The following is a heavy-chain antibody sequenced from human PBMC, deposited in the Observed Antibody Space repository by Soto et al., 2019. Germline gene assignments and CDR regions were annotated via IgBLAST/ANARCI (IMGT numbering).Heavy chain of an antibody. J-gene: IGHJ5*02. CDR3: AKDRSSWIAVAGTSWFDP. CDR1: GFSSSNSW. V-gene: IGHV3-7*01. CDR2: LKEDGSEK. D-gene: IGHD6-19*01. Sequence: GGSLSLSCAASGFSSSNSWMTWVRPAPGKGLEWVANLKEDGSEKYYVDSVKGRFTISRDNSKNTLYLQMNSLRAEDTAVYYCAKDRSSWIAVAGTSWFDPWGQGTLVTVSS.